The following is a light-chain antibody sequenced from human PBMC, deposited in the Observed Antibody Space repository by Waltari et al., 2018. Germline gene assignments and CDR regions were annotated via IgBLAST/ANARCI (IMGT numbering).Light chain of an antibody. V-gene: IGLV2-18*01. CDR2: EIN. CDR1: SSDIANSNS. Sequence: QSALTQPPSVSGSPVQSVTISCTGTSSDIANSNSVSWYRHSPGTAPKPMIFEINNRPSGVPDRFSGSKSGNTASLTISGLQAEDEAYYYCSLYTSSTSYVFGAGTKVTVL. J-gene: IGLJ1*01. CDR3: SLYTSSTSYV.